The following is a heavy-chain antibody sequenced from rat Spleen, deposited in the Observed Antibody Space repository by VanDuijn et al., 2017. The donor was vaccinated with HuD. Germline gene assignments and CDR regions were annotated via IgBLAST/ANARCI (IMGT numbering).Heavy chain of an antibody. V-gene: IGHV5-29*01. CDR1: GFTFSDYY. D-gene: IGHD5-1*01. CDR2: VSYDGNVP. J-gene: IGHJ2*01. CDR3: ARHGPGTWYFDF. Sequence: EVQLVESDGGLVQPGRSLKLSCTASGFTFSDYYMAWVRQVPTKGLEWVASVSYDGNVPYYRDSVKGRFTISRDNAKNTLSLQMDSLRSEDTATYYCARHGPGTWYFDFWGQGVMVTVSS.